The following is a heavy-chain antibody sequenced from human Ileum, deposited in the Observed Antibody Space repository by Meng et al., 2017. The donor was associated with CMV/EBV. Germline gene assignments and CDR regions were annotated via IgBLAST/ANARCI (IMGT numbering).Heavy chain of an antibody. J-gene: IGHJ2*01. CDR3: VREARSSAWDNWYFDL. CDR2: IGLIDDT. D-gene: IGHD6-19*01. CDR1: GFTFSSSD. V-gene: IGHV3-13*01. Sequence: GESLKISCAASGFTFSSSDMHWVRQPAGKGLEWVSAIGLIDDTYYSDSVRDRFTISRENAARSLYLQMDSLRAGDTAVYFCVREARSSAWDNWYFDLWGRGTQVTVSS.